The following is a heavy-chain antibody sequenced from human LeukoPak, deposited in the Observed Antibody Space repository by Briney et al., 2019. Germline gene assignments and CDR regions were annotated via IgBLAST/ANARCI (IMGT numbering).Heavy chain of an antibody. Sequence: ASVKVSCKASGYTFTSYGISWVRQAPGQGLEWMGWISAYNCNTNYAQKLRGRVTMTPDTSTSPAYIELRSLRSDDTAMYYCARVTCLSCYFSAWGQGTLVTVSS. D-gene: IGHD2-2*01. CDR3: ARVTCLSCYFSA. J-gene: IGHJ5*02. V-gene: IGHV1-18*01. CDR2: ISAYNCNT. CDR1: GYTFTSYG.